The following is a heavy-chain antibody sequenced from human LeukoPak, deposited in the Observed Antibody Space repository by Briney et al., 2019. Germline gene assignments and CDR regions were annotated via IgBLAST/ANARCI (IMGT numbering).Heavy chain of an antibody. CDR1: GYSFISYY. Sequence: ASVTVSCKASGYSFISYYMHWVRQAPGQGLEWMGIINPSGGSASYAQKFQDRVTMTRDTSTSTVYMELSSLKSEDTAVYYCAREDVVLVDAVRYYYYGMDVWGQGTTVTVSS. CDR3: AREDVVLVDAVRYYYYGMDV. CDR2: INPSGGSA. V-gene: IGHV1-46*01. J-gene: IGHJ6*02. D-gene: IGHD2-8*01.